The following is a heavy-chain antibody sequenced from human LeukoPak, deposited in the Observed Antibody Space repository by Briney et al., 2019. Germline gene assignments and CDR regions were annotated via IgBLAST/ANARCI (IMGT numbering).Heavy chain of an antibody. J-gene: IGHJ4*02. CDR2: IYHSGST. Sequence: PSGTLSLTCAVSGGSISSSNWWSWVRQPPGKGLEWIGEIYHSGSTNYNPSLKSRVTISVDKSKNQFSLKLSSVTAADTAVYYCARSKREYYYDSSGLLDYWGQGTLVTVSS. V-gene: IGHV4-4*02. CDR3: ARSKREYYYDSSGLLDY. CDR1: GGSISSSNW. D-gene: IGHD3-22*01.